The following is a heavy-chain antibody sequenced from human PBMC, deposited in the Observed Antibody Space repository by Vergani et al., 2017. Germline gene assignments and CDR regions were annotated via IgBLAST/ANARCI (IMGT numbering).Heavy chain of an antibody. CDR1: GGSISSYY. D-gene: IGHD5-24*01. Sequence: QVQLQQWGAGLLKPSETLSLTCAVYGGSISSYYWSWIRQPPGKGLEWIGYIHHSGSSYYNPSLKSRVTISLDRSKNQFSLKVNSVTAADTAVYSCARGRDGCCGSWGQGTLVTVSS. J-gene: IGHJ5*02. V-gene: IGHV4-34*01. CDR2: IHHSGSS. CDR3: ARGRDGCCGS.